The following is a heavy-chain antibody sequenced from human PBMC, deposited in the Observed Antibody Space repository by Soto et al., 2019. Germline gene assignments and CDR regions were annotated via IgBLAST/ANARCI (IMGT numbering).Heavy chain of an antibody. CDR1: GFSLSSPRMG. V-gene: IGHV2-26*01. D-gene: IGHD3-16*01. CDR2: IFSNDEK. Sequence: QVTLKESDPVLVKPTETLTLTCTVSGFSLSSPRMGVSWIRQPPGKALEWLAHIFSNDEKSYSTSLKSRLTISQDTTKSQVVLTMTNMDPADTATYYCARIGGVIIDLYYFDFWGQGTQVAVSS. J-gene: IGHJ4*02. CDR3: ARIGGVIIDLYYFDF.